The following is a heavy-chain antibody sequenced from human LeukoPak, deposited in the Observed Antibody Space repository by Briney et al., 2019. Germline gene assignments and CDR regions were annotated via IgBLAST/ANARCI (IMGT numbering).Heavy chain of an antibody. Sequence: GGSLRLSCAASGFTFNNYGMSWVRQAPGKGLEWVANIKQDGSEKHYVDSVKGRFTISRDNAKNSLCLQMNSLRAEDTAVYYCARDRTTLSYWGQGTLSPSPQ. CDR1: GFTFNNYG. CDR3: ARDRTTLSY. D-gene: IGHD2/OR15-2a*01. V-gene: IGHV3-7*01. J-gene: IGHJ4*02. CDR2: IKQDGSEK.